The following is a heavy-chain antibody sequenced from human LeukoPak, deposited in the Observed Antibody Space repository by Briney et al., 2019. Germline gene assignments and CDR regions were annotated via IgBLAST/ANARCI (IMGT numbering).Heavy chain of an antibody. V-gene: IGHV3-23*01. D-gene: IGHD3-3*01. CDR1: GFTFSSCA. CDR3: ATDRGWRTSGYYLYYFEY. Sequence: GGSLRLSCAASGFTFSSCAMSWVRQAPGKGLEWVSGISGSGGSTYYADSVKGRFTISRDNTMNSLYLQMSSLRAEDTAVYYCATDRGWRTSGYYLYYFEYWGQGTLVTYSS. J-gene: IGHJ4*02. CDR2: ISGSGGST.